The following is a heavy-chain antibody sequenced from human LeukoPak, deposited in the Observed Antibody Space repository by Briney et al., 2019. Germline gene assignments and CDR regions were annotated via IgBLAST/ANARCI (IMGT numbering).Heavy chain of an antibody. CDR1: GGSISSYY. Sequence: SETLSLTCTVSGGSISSYYWSWLRQPPGKGLEWLGYIYYSGSTNYNPSLKSRVTISVDTSKNQFSLKLSSVTAADTAVYYCARVDTVVVPATITYYYYMDVWGKGTTVTVSS. D-gene: IGHD2-2*03. V-gene: IGHV4-59*01. CDR2: IYYSGST. J-gene: IGHJ6*03. CDR3: ARVDTVVVPATITYYYYMDV.